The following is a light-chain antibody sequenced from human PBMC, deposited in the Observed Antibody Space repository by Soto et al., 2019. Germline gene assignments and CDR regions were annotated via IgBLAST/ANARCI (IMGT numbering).Light chain of an antibody. CDR1: SSDVGAYDF. CDR2: DVT. CDR3: CSYVGATTYV. J-gene: IGLJ1*01. V-gene: IGLV2-23*02. Sequence: QSALTQPASVSGSPGQSITISCTGTSSDVGAYDFVSWYQHYPGKAPKLVTFDVTHRPPGISDRFSGSNSGSTASLTISGLQAEDEADYYCCSYVGATTYVFGTGTKLTVL.